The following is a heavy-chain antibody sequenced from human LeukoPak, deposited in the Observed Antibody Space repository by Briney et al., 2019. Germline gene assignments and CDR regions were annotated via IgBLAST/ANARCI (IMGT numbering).Heavy chain of an antibody. CDR3: VRDPWDY. Sequence: GGSLRLSCAASGFTFSSYAMSWVRQAPGKGLEWVSYISGSSSTIYYADSVKGRFTISRDNAKNLLYLQMNSLRDEDTAVYYCVRDPWDYWGQGTLVTVSS. V-gene: IGHV3-48*02. CDR2: ISGSSSTI. J-gene: IGHJ4*02. CDR1: GFTFSSYA.